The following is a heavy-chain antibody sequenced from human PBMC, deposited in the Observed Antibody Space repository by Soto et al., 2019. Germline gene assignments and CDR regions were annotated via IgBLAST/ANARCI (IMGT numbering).Heavy chain of an antibody. J-gene: IGHJ3*02. V-gene: IGHV1-69*11. Sequence: QVQLVQSGAEVKKPGSSVKVSCNASGGTFSSYTITWVRQAPGQGLEWMGRFIPIVATANYARKFQGRVTIAADDSTITAYMELSSLRSEDTAVYYWSTTAGMDTMGASDIWGQGTMVTVSS. CDR3: STTAGMDTMGASDI. CDR1: GGTFSSYT. CDR2: FIPIVATA. D-gene: IGHD5-18*01.